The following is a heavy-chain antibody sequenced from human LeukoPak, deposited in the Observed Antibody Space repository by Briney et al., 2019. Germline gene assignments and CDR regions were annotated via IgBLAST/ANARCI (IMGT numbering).Heavy chain of an antibody. D-gene: IGHD3-10*01. J-gene: IGHJ4*02. CDR2: IYYSGST. CDR3: ARLWDGSGSYYRGDYFDY. V-gene: IGHV4-30-2*03. Sequence: SETLSLTCVVSGGSISSGGYSWSWIRQPPGTGLEWIGYIYYSGSTYYNPSLKSRVTISVDTSKNQFSLKLSSVTAADTAVYYCARLWDGSGSYYRGDYFDYWGQGTLVTVSS. CDR1: GGSISSGGYS.